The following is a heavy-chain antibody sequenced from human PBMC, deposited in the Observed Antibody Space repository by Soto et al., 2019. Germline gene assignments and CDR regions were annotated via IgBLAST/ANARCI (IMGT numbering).Heavy chain of an antibody. J-gene: IGHJ5*02. Sequence: ASVKVSCKASGYTFTSYGISWVRQAPGQGLEWMGWISAYNGNTNYAQKLQGRVTMTTDTSTSTAYMELRSLKTEDTAVYYCSTNYYDSRGYDNWFDPWGQGTLVTVSS. CDR2: ISAYNGNT. CDR1: GYTFTSYG. D-gene: IGHD3-22*01. V-gene: IGHV1-18*01. CDR3: STNYYDSRGYDNWFDP.